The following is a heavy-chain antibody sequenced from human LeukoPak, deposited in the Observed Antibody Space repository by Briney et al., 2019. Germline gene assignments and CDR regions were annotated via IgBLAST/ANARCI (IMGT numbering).Heavy chain of an antibody. CDR2: IYPGDSDT. V-gene: IGHV5-51*01. CDR3: ASSITVDTAMPFVY. Sequence: GGDLDTYWQGPGWLFKKYWMGRVREVPGKGLGGVGVIYPGDSDTRYSPSFQGQVPISAHKSIRTAYLQLSSLKASDTAMYYCASSITVDTAMPFVYWVQGTLVTVSS. D-gene: IGHD5-18*01. CDR1: GWLFKKYW. J-gene: IGHJ4*02.